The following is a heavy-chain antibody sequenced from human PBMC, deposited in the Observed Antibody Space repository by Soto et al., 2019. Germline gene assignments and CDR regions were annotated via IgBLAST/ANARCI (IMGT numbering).Heavy chain of an antibody. CDR2: IWDDGSNK. J-gene: IGHJ4*02. CDR3: AREFWSGPFDY. D-gene: IGHD3-3*01. V-gene: IGHV3-33*01. Sequence: QAPGKGLEWVAVIWDDGSNKNYADSVKGRFTISRDNSKNTLYLQMNSLRAEDTAVYYCAREFWSGPFDYWGQGTLVTVSS.